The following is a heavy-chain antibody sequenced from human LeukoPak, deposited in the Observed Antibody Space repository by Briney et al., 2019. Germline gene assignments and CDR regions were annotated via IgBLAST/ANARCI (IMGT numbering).Heavy chain of an antibody. J-gene: IGHJ1*01. Sequence: ASVKVSCKVSGYTLTELSMHWVRQAPGKGLEWMEGFDPEDGETIYAQKFQGRVTMTEDTSTDTAYMELSSLRSEDTAVYYCATHPKYYYDSSGYYRAEYFQHWGQGTLVTVSS. V-gene: IGHV1-24*01. CDR1: GYTLTELS. CDR2: FDPEDGET. CDR3: ATHPKYYYDSSGYYRAEYFQH. D-gene: IGHD3-22*01.